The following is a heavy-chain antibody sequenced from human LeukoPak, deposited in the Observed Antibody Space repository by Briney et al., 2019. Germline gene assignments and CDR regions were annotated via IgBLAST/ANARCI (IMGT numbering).Heavy chain of an antibody. CDR2: INHSGST. CDR3: ARVWAVAGIDY. V-gene: IGHV4-34*01. J-gene: IGHJ4*02. CDR1: GGSFSGYY. D-gene: IGHD6-19*01. Sequence: PSETLSLTCAVYGGSFSGYYWSWIRQPPGKGLEWIGEINHSGSTNYNPSLKGRVTISVDTSKNQFSLKLSSVTAADTAVYYCARVWAVAGIDYWGQGTLVTVSS.